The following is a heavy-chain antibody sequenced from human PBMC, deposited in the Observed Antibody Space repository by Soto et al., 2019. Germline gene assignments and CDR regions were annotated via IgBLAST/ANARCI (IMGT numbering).Heavy chain of an antibody. J-gene: IGHJ4*02. D-gene: IGHD4-17*01. CDR3: SAIDFGDDY. Sequence: EVQLVESGGGLVKPGGSLRLSCAASGLTFSKAWMSWVRQAPGKGLEWVGRIKSKNEGGTTDYAAPVKGRFTISRDESKITLYLQMSSLNTEDTAVYYCSAIDFGDDYWGQGALVTVSS. CDR2: IKSKNEGGTT. V-gene: IGHV3-15*01. CDR1: GLTFSKAW.